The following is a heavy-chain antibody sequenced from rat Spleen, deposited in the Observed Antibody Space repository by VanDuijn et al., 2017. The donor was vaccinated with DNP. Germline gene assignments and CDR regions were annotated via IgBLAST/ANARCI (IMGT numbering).Heavy chain of an antibody. CDR2: INDDSSIT. D-gene: IGHD1-11*01. V-gene: IGHV4-2*01. CDR3: AKGPNYGGYSDYFNY. CDR1: GFIFFDYW. J-gene: IGHJ2*01. Sequence: EVKLVESGGGLVQPGRSLKLSCAASGFIFFDYWMGWVRQAPGKGLEGIGEINDDSSITKYSPSLKEKITISRDNAQNTLYLQMNKLGSEDTAIYHCAKGPNYGGYSDYFNYWGQGVMVTVSS.